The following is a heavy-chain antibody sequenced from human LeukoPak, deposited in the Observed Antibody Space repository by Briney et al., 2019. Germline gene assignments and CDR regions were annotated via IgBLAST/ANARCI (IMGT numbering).Heavy chain of an antibody. Sequence: PSETLSLTCAVSGGSIISSNWWSWVRQPPGKGLEWIGEIYHSGSTNYNPSLKSRVTISVDKSKNQFSLKLSSVTAADTAVYYCASIDYGDPTGWFDPWAHGTLVTVSS. CDR3: ASIDYGDPTGWFDP. CDR1: GGSIISSNW. J-gene: IGHJ5*02. CDR2: IYHSGST. V-gene: IGHV4-4*02. D-gene: IGHD4-17*01.